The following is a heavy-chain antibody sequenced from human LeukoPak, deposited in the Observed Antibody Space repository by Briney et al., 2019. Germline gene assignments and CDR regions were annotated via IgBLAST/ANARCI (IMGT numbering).Heavy chain of an antibody. CDR2: INHSGIA. CDR1: GGPFSGYY. Sequence: SETLSLTCAVYGGPFSGYYWSWIRQPPGKGLEWIGEINHSGIANYNPSLKSRVTISVDTSKNQFSLKLSSVTAADTAVYYCARRRYFDLWGRGTLVTVSS. V-gene: IGHV4-34*01. J-gene: IGHJ2*01. CDR3: ARRRYFDL.